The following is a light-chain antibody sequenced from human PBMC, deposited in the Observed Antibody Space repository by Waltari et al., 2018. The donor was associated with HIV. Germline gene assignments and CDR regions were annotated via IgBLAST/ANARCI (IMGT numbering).Light chain of an antibody. CDR1: SSDVGGYKY. J-gene: IGLJ3*02. CDR3: CSYAGSYTLV. CDR2: DVT. Sequence: QSALTQPRSVSGSPGQSVTISCTGTSSDVGGYKYVSWYQQHPAKAPKLMMYDVTKRPSWGPYRFSGSKAVNTASLTISVLEAEDEADYYCCSYAGSYTLVFGGGTKLTVL. V-gene: IGLV2-11*01.